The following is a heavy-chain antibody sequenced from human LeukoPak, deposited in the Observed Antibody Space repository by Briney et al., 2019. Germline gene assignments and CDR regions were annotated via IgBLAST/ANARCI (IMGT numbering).Heavy chain of an antibody. CDR2: INSGGGT. J-gene: IGHJ4*02. D-gene: IGHD6-13*01. CDR1: ELTVSNNY. Sequence: QSGGSLRLSCAASELTVSNNYMSWVRQAPVKGLEWVSVINSGGGTYYADSVKGRFIISRDNSKNALYLQMDSLRAEDTAVYFCAKSEAAAATECWGQGTLVTVSS. CDR3: AKSEAAAATEC. V-gene: IGHV3-66*01.